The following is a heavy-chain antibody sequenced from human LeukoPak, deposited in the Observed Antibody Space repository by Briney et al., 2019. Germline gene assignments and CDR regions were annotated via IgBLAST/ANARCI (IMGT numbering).Heavy chain of an antibody. Sequence: PGESLKISCKGSGYRFSSYWIGWVRQMPGKGLEWMGIIYPGDSDARYSPSFEGQVTISVDKSISTAYLQWSSLKASDTAMYYCARLSSSWLAVDSWGQGTLVTVSS. D-gene: IGHD6-13*01. J-gene: IGHJ4*02. CDR2: IYPGDSDA. CDR1: GYRFSSYW. CDR3: ARLSSSWLAVDS. V-gene: IGHV5-51*01.